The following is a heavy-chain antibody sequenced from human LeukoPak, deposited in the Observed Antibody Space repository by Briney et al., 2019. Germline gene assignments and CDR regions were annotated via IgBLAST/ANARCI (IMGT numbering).Heavy chain of an antibody. CDR3: AKSLGVGGYTRYKGFDQ. CDR1: GFAFNSFA. V-gene: IGHV3-23*01. CDR2: ISNSDGSS. D-gene: IGHD3-16*02. Sequence: PGGSLRLSCAASGFAFNSFAMNWVRQAPGKGLEWVSSISNSDGSSHYADFVKGQFTISRDNSKNTLHLQMNILRAEDTAVYYCAKSLGVGGYTRYKGFDQWGQGTLVTVSS. J-gene: IGHJ4*02.